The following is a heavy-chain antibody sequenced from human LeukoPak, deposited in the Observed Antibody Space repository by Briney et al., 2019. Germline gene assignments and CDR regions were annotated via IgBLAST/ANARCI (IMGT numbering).Heavy chain of an antibody. J-gene: IGHJ3*02. CDR2: ISYDGSNK. CDR1: GFTFSSYA. V-gene: IGHV3-30-3*02. Sequence: GGSLRLSCAASGFTFSSYAMHWVRQAPGKGLEWVAVISYDGSNKYYADSVKGRFTISRDNSKNTLYLQMNSLRAEDTAVYYCARGVTVTTVWGDAFNIWGKGKMVTVFS. D-gene: IGHD4-17*01. CDR3: ARGVTVTTVWGDAFNI.